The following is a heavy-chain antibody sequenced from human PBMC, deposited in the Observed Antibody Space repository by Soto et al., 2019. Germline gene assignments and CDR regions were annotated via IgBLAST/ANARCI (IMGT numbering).Heavy chain of an antibody. V-gene: IGHV4-30-4*08. CDR1: GGSISSGRYY. CDR2: IYYSGST. D-gene: IGHD3-22*01. J-gene: IGHJ2*01. CDR3: AIASYYYDSSASIIAGYFDL. Sequence: SETLSLTCTVSGGSISSGRYYWSWIRQHPGKGLEWIGYIYYSGSTYYNPSLKSRVTISVDTSKNQFSLKLSSVTAADTAVYYCAIASYYYDSSASIIAGYFDLWGRGTMVTVSS.